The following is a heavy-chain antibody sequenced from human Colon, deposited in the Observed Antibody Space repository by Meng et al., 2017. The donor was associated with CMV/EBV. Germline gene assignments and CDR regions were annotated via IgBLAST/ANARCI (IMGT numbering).Heavy chain of an antibody. CDR3: ARAGQVGAADY. V-gene: IGHV3-74*01. D-gene: IGHD1-26*01. CDR2: IYADGSSI. J-gene: IGHJ4*02. Sequence: EVQLVESGGGLVQPGGSLRLSCAASGFTFSTYWMHWVRQAPGKGLVWVSRIYADGSSISYADSVKGRFTISGDNAKNTLYLQMNSLRAEDTAVYYCARAGQVGAADYWGQGTLVTVSS. CDR1: GFTFSTYW.